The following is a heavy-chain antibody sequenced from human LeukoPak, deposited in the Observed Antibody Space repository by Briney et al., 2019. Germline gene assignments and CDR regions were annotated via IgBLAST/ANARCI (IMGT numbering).Heavy chain of an antibody. Sequence: SETLSLTCTVSGGSVTNYHWSWIRQPAGKGLEWIARFYTGRSTTYNPSLNGRATMSVDTSMNHFSLKLTSVTAADTAIYYCATVEVGTVDVFDIWGQGTMVTVSS. V-gene: IGHV4-4*07. J-gene: IGHJ3*02. D-gene: IGHD1-26*01. CDR1: GGSVTNYH. CDR2: FYTGRST. CDR3: ATVEVGTVDVFDI.